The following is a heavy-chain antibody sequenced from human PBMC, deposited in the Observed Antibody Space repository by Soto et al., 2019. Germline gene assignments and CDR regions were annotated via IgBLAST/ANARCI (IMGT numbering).Heavy chain of an antibody. CDR3: ARTAYYYDSSGYYFDC. J-gene: IGHJ4*02. CDR1: GFTFSSYG. CDR2: IWYDGRNT. Sequence: QVQLVESGGGVVQPGRSLSLSCAASGFTFSSYGMHWVRQAPGKGLEWVAVIWYDGRNTYYADSVKGRFTISRDNSKNTLYLQMNSLRAEDTAVYYCARTAYYYDSSGYYFDCWGQGTLVTVSS. V-gene: IGHV3-33*01. D-gene: IGHD3-22*01.